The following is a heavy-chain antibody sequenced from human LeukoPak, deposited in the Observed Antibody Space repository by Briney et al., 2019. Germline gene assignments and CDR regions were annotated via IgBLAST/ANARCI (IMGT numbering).Heavy chain of an antibody. CDR3: ARSGYRDYKYLDYFDY. J-gene: IGHJ4*02. CDR2: VFSRSNT. CDR1: GDSFSSYS. V-gene: IGHV4-4*08. Sequence: SETLSLTCNVSGDSFSSYSWNWVRQPPGKGLEWIGYVFSRSNTNYNPSLKSRATISLDTSKNHLYLQLNSVTAADTAVYVCARSGYRDYKYLDYFDYWGRGTLVTVSS. D-gene: IGHD5-12*01.